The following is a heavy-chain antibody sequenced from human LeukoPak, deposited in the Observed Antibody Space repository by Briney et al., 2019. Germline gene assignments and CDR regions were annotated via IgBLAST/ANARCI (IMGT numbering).Heavy chain of an antibody. V-gene: IGHV1-69*04. CDR2: IIPILGIA. CDR3: ARDEMATISGSLDY. J-gene: IGHJ4*02. D-gene: IGHD5-24*01. CDR1: GGTFSSYA. Sequence: GASVKVSCKASGGTFSSYAISWVRQAPGQGLEWMGRIIPILGIANYAQKFQGRVTMTRDTSTSTVYMELSSLRSEDTAVYYCARDEMATISGSLDYWGQGTLVTVSS.